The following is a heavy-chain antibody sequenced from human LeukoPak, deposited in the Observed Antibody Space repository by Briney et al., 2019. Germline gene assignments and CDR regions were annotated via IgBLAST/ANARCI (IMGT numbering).Heavy chain of an antibody. V-gene: IGHV4-59*01. Sequence: SETLSLTCTVSGGSISSYYWSWIRQPPGKGLEWIGNIDYSGNIIHNPALKSRVTMSVDTSKNQFSLKLSSVTAADTAVYYCARDHGSGWYSFDYWGQGTLVTVSS. CDR3: ARDHGSGWYSFDY. CDR2: IDYSGNI. D-gene: IGHD6-19*01. J-gene: IGHJ4*02. CDR1: GGSISSYY.